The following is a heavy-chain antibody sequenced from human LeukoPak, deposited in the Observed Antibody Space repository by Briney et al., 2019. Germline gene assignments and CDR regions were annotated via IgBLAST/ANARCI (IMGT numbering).Heavy chain of an antibody. CDR2: INHSGST. J-gene: IGHJ4*02. CDR3: ARWVAAAGTFHVGFDY. Sequence: PSETLSLTCAVYGGSFSGYYWSWIRQPPGKGLEWIGEINHSGSTNYNPSLKSRVTISVDTSKNQFSLKLSSVTAADTAVYYCARWVAAAGTFHVGFDYWGQGTLVTVSS. D-gene: IGHD6-13*01. CDR1: GGSFSGYY. V-gene: IGHV4-34*01.